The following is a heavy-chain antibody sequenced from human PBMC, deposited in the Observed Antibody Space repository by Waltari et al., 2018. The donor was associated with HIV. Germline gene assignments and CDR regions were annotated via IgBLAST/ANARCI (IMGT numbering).Heavy chain of an antibody. J-gene: IGHJ4*02. Sequence: EVQLQESGGAYVQPGGSLRLSGAASGLSISRYWMHWVRQTPGKGLVWVSRMNEDGNRIDYAGSVRGRFTISRDSAKNTLFLQMNSLRDEDTAMYYCIRDMFGEYDYWGQGALVTVSS. CDR3: IRDMFGEYDY. CDR1: GLSISRYW. CDR2: MNEDGNRI. V-gene: IGHV3-74*01. D-gene: IGHD3-10*02.